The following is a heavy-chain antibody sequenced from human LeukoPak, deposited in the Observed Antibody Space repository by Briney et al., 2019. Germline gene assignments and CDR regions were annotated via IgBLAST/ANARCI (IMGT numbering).Heavy chain of an antibody. CDR1: GGTFSSYA. CDR3: ARWGGITMVRGVTPNWFDP. CDR2: IIPIFGTA. D-gene: IGHD3-10*01. J-gene: IGHJ5*02. V-gene: IGHV1-69*05. Sequence: SVKVSCKASGGTFSSYAISWVRQAPGQGLEWMGGIIPIFGTANYAQKFQGRVTITTDESTSTAYMELSSLRSEDTAVYYCARWGGITMVRGVTPNWFDPWGQGTLVTVSS.